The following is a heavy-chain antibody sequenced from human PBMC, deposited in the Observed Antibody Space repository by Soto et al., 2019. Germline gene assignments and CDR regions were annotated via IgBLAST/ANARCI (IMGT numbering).Heavy chain of an antibody. CDR2: ISGDGEST. CDR1: GFPFSPYW. D-gene: IGHD4-17*01. CDR3: AKVGGFDP. V-gene: IGHV3-23*01. J-gene: IGHJ5*02. Sequence: GSLRLSCAASGFPFSPYWRHWVRQVPGKGPECVSGISGDGESTHYADSVKGRFTISRDNSKNTLYLQLNSLRVEDTAVYYCAKVGGFDPWGQGTLVTSPQ.